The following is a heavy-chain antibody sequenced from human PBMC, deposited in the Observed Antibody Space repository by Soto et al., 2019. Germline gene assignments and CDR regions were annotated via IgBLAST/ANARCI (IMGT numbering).Heavy chain of an antibody. J-gene: IGHJ4*02. Sequence: ESGGGLIQPGGSLRLSCAASGFTVSSNYMSWVRQAPGKGLEWVSVIYPGGTTYYADSVKGRFPISRDSSKNTLYLQMNSLRAEDTAVYYCATEGIASRLVHWGQGTLVTVSS. CDR1: GFTVSSNY. V-gene: IGHV3-53*01. CDR2: IYPGGTT. CDR3: ATEGIASRLVH. D-gene: IGHD6-6*01.